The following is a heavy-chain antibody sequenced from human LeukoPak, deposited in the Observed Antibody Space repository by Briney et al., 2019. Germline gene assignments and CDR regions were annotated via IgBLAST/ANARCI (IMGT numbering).Heavy chain of an antibody. Sequence: SETLSLTCTVSGGSISSGDYYWEWIRQPPGKGLEWIGSIYYSGSTYYNPSLKSRVTISLDTSKNQFSLKLSSVTAADTAVYYCANGLIVVVPAATGTWGQGTLVTVSS. V-gene: IGHV4-39*01. D-gene: IGHD2-2*01. J-gene: IGHJ4*02. CDR2: IYYSGST. CDR3: ANGLIVVVPAATGT. CDR1: GGSISSGDYY.